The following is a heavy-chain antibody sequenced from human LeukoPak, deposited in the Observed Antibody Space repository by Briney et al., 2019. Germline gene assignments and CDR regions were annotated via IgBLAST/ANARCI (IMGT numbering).Heavy chain of an antibody. Sequence: SETLSLTCSVSDGSISGTRYYWGWFRQPPGKGPEWIGYIYYSGSTNYNPSLKSRVTISVDTSKNQFSLKLSSVTAADTAVYYCARTELLWFGELGAFDIWGQGTMVTVSS. J-gene: IGHJ3*02. CDR2: IYYSGST. CDR3: ARTELLWFGELGAFDI. CDR1: DGSISGTRYY. V-gene: IGHV4-61*05. D-gene: IGHD3-10*01.